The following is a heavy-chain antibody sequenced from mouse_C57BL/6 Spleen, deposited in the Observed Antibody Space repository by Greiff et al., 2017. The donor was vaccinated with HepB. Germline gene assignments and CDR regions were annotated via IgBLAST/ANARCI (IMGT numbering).Heavy chain of an antibody. D-gene: IGHD1-1*01. J-gene: IGHJ4*01. CDR2: ISDGGSYT. CDR1: GFTFSSYA. CDR3: ARDRGSRDYAMDY. V-gene: IGHV5-4*01. Sequence: DVMLVESGGGLVKPGGSLKLSCAASGFTFSSYAMSWVRQTPEKRLEWVATISDGGSYTYYPDNVKGRFTISRDNAKNNLYLQMSHLKSEDTAMYYCARDRGSRDYAMDYWGQGTSVTVSS.